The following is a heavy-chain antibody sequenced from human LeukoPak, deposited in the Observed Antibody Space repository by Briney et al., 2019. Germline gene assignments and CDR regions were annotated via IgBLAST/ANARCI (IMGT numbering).Heavy chain of an antibody. V-gene: IGHV3-21*01. CDR1: GFTFSSYS. CDR3: ARGYCSGGSCYRFDY. CDR2: ISSSSYI. Sequence: GGSLRLSCAASGFTFSSYSMNWVRQAPGKGLEWVSSISSSSYIYYADSVKGRFTISRDNAKNSLYLQMNSLRAEDTAVYYCARGYCSGGSCYRFDYWGQGTLVTVSS. J-gene: IGHJ4*02. D-gene: IGHD2-15*01.